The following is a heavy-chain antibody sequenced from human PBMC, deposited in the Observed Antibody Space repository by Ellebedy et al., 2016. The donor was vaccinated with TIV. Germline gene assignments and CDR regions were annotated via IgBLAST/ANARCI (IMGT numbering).Heavy chain of an antibody. D-gene: IGHD5-12*01. Sequence: SETLSLTXTVSGGSISSSSYWGWIRQPPGKGLEWIGSFYHSGSTYYNPSLKNRVTISVDTSKNQFSLKLSSVTAADTALYYCASPIRVAIDQFDYWGQGTPVTVSS. CDR2: FYHSGST. V-gene: IGHV4-39*01. CDR1: GGSISSSSY. CDR3: ASPIRVAIDQFDY. J-gene: IGHJ4*02.